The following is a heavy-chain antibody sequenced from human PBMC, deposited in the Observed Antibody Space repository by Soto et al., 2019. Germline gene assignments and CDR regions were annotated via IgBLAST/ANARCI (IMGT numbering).Heavy chain of an antibody. V-gene: IGHV4-30-4*01. CDR1: GGSIDNYEYY. CDR3: ARDRSNSPDYFDF. D-gene: IGHD6-6*01. J-gene: IGHJ4*02. Sequence: QVQLQESGPGLVKPSQTLSLTCTVSGGSIDNYEYYWTWIRQPPGKGLEWVGYIYYSGRTNYNPSLNSRLTISLDTSKNQFSLRLTSVSAADTAMYYCARDRSNSPDYFDFWCQGTLVTVSS. CDR2: IYYSGRT.